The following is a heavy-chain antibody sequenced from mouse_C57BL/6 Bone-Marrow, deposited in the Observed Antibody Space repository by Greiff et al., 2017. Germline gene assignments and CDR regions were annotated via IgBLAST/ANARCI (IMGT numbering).Heavy chain of an antibody. J-gene: IGHJ2*01. D-gene: IGHD2-3*01. CDR3: ARQAMYDGYYVVDY. CDR2: ISDGGSYT. V-gene: IGHV5-4*01. Sequence: EVQGVESGGGLVKPGGSLKLSCAASGFTFSSYAMSWVRQTPEKRLEWVATISDGGSYTYYPDNVKGRFTISRDNAKNNLYLQMSHLKSEDTAMYYCARQAMYDGYYVVDYWGQGTTLTVSS. CDR1: GFTFSSYA.